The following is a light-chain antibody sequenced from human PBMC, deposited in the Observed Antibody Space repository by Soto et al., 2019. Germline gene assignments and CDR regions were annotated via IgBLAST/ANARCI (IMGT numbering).Light chain of an antibody. CDR2: GNS. Sequence: QSVLTQPPSVSGAPGQRVTISCTGSRSNIGAGYYVHWYQQLPGTAPKLLIYGNSNRPSGVPDRFSGSMSGTSASLAITGVQAEDEADYYCQSYDSSLSAYVFATGTKVTVL. V-gene: IGLV1-40*01. CDR1: RSNIGAGYY. J-gene: IGLJ1*01. CDR3: QSYDSSLSAYV.